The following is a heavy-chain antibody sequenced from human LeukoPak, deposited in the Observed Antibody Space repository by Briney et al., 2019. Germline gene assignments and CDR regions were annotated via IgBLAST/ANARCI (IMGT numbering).Heavy chain of an antibody. Sequence: ASVKVSCKASGYTFTSYGISWVRQAPGQGLEWMGWISAYNGNTNYAQELQGRVTMTTDTSTSTAYMELRSLRSDDTAVYYCARAPEANRDYYGGELLYNYWGQGTLVTVSS. V-gene: IGHV1-18*01. J-gene: IGHJ4*02. CDR2: ISAYNGNT. CDR3: ARAPEANRDYYGGELLYNY. CDR1: GYTFTSYG. D-gene: IGHD3-10*01.